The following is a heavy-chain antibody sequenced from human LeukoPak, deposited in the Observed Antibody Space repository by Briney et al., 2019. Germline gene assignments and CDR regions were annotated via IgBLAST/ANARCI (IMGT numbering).Heavy chain of an antibody. Sequence: GGSLRLSCAASGFTFSSYEMNWVRQAPGKGLEWVSYISSSGSTIYYADSVKGRFTISRDNAMNSLYLQMNSLRAEDTAVYYCARIDGSYYDGEPWGQGTLVTVSS. J-gene: IGHJ4*02. CDR3: ARIDGSYYDGEP. V-gene: IGHV3-48*03. CDR2: ISSSGSTI. CDR1: GFTFSSYE. D-gene: IGHD1-26*01.